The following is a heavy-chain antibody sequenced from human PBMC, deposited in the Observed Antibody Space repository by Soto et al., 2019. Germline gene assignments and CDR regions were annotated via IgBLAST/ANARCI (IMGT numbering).Heavy chain of an antibody. CDR2: ISAYNGNT. V-gene: IGHV1-18*01. CDR3: TRDSGNLGNWAYFFDY. CDR1: GYTFTSFG. J-gene: IGHJ4*02. Sequence: QGQLVQSGAEVKKPGASVKVSCKASGYTFTSFGISWVRQAPGQGLEWMGWISAYNGNTNYAQNVQGRVTMTTDTSTSTAYMELRSLRSDDTAVYYCTRDSGNLGNWAYFFDYWGQGTLVTVSS. D-gene: IGHD7-27*01.